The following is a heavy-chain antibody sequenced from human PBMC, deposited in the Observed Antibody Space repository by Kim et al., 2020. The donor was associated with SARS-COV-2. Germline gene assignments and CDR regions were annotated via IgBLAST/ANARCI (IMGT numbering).Heavy chain of an antibody. CDR1: GFTFSSYT. CDR3: ATHGGGYYSGFDS. D-gene: IGHD2-15*01. J-gene: IGHJ4*02. V-gene: IGHV3-30*03. CDR2: ISYDGSNE. Sequence: GGSLRLSCAASGFTFSSYTMHWVRQAPGKGLEWVAVISYDGSNEYYADSVRGRFTISRDNSKNTLYLQMNSLVPEDTAVYYCATHGGGYYSGFDSWGQGTLVTVSS.